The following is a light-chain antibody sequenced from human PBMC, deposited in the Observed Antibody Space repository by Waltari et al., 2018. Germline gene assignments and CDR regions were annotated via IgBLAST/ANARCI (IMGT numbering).Light chain of an antibody. J-gene: IGLJ3*02. CDR2: STN. V-gene: IGLV8-61*01. CDR1: SGSVSNSYY. CDR3: VLYMGSGTWV. Sequence: QTVVTQEPSFSVSPGGTVTLTCGLSSGSVSNSYYPSWYQQTPGPAPRTLLYSTNTRSSGVPDRFSGSILGNKAARTITGAQADDESDYYCVLYMGSGTWVFGGGTKLTVL.